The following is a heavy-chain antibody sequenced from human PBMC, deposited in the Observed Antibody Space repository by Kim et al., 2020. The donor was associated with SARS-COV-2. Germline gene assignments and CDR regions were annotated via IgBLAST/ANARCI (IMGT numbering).Heavy chain of an antibody. D-gene: IGHD4-4*01. J-gene: IGHJ2*01. V-gene: IGHV4-59*01. CDR3: ARSRTYYSNYWYFDL. Sequence: PPLKSRVTISVDTSKNQFSLKLSSVTAADTAVYYCARSRTYYSNYWYFDLWGRGTLVTVSS.